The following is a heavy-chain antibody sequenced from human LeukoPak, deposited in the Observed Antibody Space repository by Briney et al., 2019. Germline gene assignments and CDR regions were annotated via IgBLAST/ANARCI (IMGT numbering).Heavy chain of an antibody. CDR1: GGSFSGYY. J-gene: IGHJ6*03. Sequence: SETLSLTCAVYGGSFSGYYWSWIRQPPGKGLEWIGEINHSGSTNYNPSLKSRVTISVDTSKNQFTLKLSSVTAADTAVYYCARRPSPRESSRPSYYYMDVWGKGTTVTVSS. CDR2: INHSGST. CDR3: ARRPSPRESSRPSYYYMDV. V-gene: IGHV4-34*01. D-gene: IGHD6-13*01.